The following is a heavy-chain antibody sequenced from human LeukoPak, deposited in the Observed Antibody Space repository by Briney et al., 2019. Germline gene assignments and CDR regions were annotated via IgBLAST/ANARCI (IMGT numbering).Heavy chain of an antibody. CDR2: INSGGSST. CDR3: IRGAPTTFDY. J-gene: IGHJ4*02. D-gene: IGHD1-14*01. Sequence: GVSLRLSCAASGFTFSSYWMHWVRQAPGKGLVWVSRINSGGSSTSCADSVKGRFTISRDNAKNTLYLQMNSLRPEDTAVYYCIRGAPTTFDYWGQGTLVTVSS. V-gene: IGHV3-74*01. CDR1: GFTFSSYW.